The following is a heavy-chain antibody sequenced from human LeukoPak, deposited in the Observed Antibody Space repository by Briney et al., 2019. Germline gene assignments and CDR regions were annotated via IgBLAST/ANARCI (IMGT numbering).Heavy chain of an antibody. V-gene: IGHV3-23*01. D-gene: IGHD5-24*01. CDR2: ISESGAST. CDR1: GFKFSNYA. Sequence: LSGGSLRLSCAASGFKFSNYAMHWVRQAPGKGLEWVAAISESGASTYYAASVKGRFTISRDNSENTLYLQMHGLRAEDTAIYYCTRRDAYKNDAFDIWGQGTMVIVSS. CDR3: TRRDAYKNDAFDI. J-gene: IGHJ3*02.